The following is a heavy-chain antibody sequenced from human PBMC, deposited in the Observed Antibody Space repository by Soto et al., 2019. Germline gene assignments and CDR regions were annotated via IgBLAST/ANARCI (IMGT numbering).Heavy chain of an antibody. CDR1: RYTFTSYG. CDR2: ISAYNGNT. V-gene: IGHV1-18*01. J-gene: IGHJ5*02. Sequence: GASVEVCSKASRYTFTSYGISWVRQSPGQGLEWMGWISAYNGNTNYAQKLQGRVTMTTDTSTSTAYMELRSLRSDDTAVYYCARVKGSGYHNWFDPWGQGTLVTVSS. D-gene: IGHD3-22*01. CDR3: ARVKGSGYHNWFDP.